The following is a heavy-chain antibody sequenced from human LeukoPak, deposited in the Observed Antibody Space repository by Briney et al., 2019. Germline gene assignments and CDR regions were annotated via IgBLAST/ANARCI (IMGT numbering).Heavy chain of an antibody. CDR2: IYYTGSI. V-gene: IGHV4-59*01. J-gene: IGHJ4*02. CDR1: GGSISSYY. CDR3: ARGARWNDY. D-gene: IGHD4-23*01. Sequence: SETLSLTCSVSGGSISSYYWSWIRQPAGKGLEWIGYIYYTGSINYNPSLKSRVTVSVDTSKNQFSLKLSSVTAADTAVHYCARGARWNDYWGPGSQVIVSS.